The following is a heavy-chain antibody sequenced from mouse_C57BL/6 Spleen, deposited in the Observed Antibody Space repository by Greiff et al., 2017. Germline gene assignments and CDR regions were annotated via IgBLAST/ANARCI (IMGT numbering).Heavy chain of an antibody. CDR1: GFTFSDYY. CDR3: ARDSRARGDYFDY. Sequence: EVQLVESEGGLVQPGSSMKLSCTASGFTFSDYYMAWVRQVPEKGLEWVANINYDGSSTYYLDSLKSRFIISRDNAKNILYLQMSSLKSEDTATYYCARDSRARGDYFDYWGQGTTLTVSS. J-gene: IGHJ2*01. V-gene: IGHV5-16*01. D-gene: IGHD3-3*01. CDR2: INYDGSST.